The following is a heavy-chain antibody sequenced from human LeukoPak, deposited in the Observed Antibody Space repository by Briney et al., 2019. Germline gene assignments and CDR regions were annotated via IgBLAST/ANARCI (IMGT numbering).Heavy chain of an antibody. CDR3: ARNHPSRSDGWPLFDD. V-gene: IGHV3-11*01. D-gene: IGHD6-19*01. Sequence: PGGSLRLSCAVSGFTFSDYYLSWVRQAPGKGPEWLSYISSSGDTIYYADSVKGRFTISRDNAKNSLYLQIKSLRAEDTAVYFCARNHPSRSDGWPLFDDWGRGTLVTVSS. J-gene: IGHJ4*02. CDR2: ISSSGDTI. CDR1: GFTFSDYY.